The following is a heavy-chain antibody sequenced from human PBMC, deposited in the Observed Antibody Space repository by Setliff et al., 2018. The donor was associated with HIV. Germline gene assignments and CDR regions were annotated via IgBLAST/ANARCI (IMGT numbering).Heavy chain of an antibody. J-gene: IGHJ5*02. D-gene: IGHD6-13*01. V-gene: IGHV4-59*08. CDR1: GASVTTHS. CDR3: ARGLTAPAAAGS. Sequence: SETLSLTCTVSGASVTTHSWSWIRQSPEKGLEWIAFILDTGSPNYSPSFKSRVTISVDMSKNQFSLNLKSVTAADTAIYYCARGLTAPAAAGSWGQGMLVTVSS. CDR2: ILDTGSP.